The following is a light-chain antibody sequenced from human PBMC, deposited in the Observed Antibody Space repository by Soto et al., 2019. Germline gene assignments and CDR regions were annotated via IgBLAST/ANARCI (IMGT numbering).Light chain of an antibody. CDR2: GAS. Sequence: DIQMTQSPASVSASVGDRVTITCRASQGISSWLARYQQKPGQAPKLLIYGASSLQSGVPSRFSGSGSGTDFTLTISSLQPEDFATYYCQQANSFPHTFGQGTKLEIK. J-gene: IGKJ2*01. V-gene: IGKV1-12*01. CDR1: QGISSW. CDR3: QQANSFPHT.